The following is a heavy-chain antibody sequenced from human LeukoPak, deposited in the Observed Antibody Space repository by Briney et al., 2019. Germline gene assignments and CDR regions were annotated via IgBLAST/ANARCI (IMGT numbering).Heavy chain of an antibody. Sequence: SETLSLTCTVSGGSISGSSYYWGWVRQPPGEGLEWIGEINHSGSTNYNPSLKSRVTISVDTSKNQFSLKLSSVTAADTAVYYCAREGTSLMKDIVVVPPAIWFDPWGQGTLVTVSS. CDR1: GGSISGSSYY. CDR3: AREGTSLMKDIVVVPPAIWFDP. J-gene: IGHJ5*02. CDR2: INHSGST. V-gene: IGHV4-39*07. D-gene: IGHD2-2*01.